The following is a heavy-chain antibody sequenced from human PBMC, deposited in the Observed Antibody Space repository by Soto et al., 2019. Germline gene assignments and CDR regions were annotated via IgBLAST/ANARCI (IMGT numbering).Heavy chain of an antibody. V-gene: IGHV3-21*01. CDR2: ISSSSSYI. J-gene: IGHJ3*02. CDR3: ARGYWSGAGSAFDI. D-gene: IGHD1-20*01. CDR1: GFTFSSYS. Sequence: GGSLRLSCAASGFTFSSYSMNWVRQAPGKGLEWVSSISSSSSYIYYADSVKGRFTISRDNAMNSLYLQMNSLRAEDTAVYYCARGYWSGAGSAFDIWGQGTMVTVSS.